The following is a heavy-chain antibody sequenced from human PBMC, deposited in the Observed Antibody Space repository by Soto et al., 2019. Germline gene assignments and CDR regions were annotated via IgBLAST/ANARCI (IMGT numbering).Heavy chain of an antibody. Sequence: ASVKVSCKASGGTFSSYAISWVRQAPGQGLEWMGGIIPIFGTANYAQKFQGRVTMTTDTSTSTAYMELRSLRSDDTAVYYCARDLARIREFDYWGQGTLVTVSS. CDR3: ARDLARIREFDY. CDR1: GGTFSSYA. J-gene: IGHJ4*02. V-gene: IGHV1-69*05. D-gene: IGHD3-10*01. CDR2: IIPIFGTA.